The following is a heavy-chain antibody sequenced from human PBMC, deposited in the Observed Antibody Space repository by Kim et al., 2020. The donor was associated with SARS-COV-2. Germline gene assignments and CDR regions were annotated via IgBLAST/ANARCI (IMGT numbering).Heavy chain of an antibody. D-gene: IGHD3-10*01. CDR1: GFTFDTYS. V-gene: IGHV3-21*01. CDR2: ISSRSDYI. J-gene: IGHJ4*02. Sequence: GGSLRLSCTASGFTFDTYSMNWVRQAPGKGLEWVSSISSRSDYIYYADSVRGRFTISRDNAKNSLFLQINSLRAEDTAVYYCARDRATLDLDYWGQGTLVTVSS. CDR3: ARDRATLDLDY.